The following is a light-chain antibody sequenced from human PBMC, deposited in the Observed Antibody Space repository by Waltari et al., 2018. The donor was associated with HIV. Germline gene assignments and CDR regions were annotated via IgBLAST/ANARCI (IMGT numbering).Light chain of an antibody. J-gene: IGLJ2*01. CDR3: SSYTSISVFAI. V-gene: IGLV2-14*01. CDR1: SSDVGNNDY. CDR2: EVI. Sequence: QSALTQPASVSGSPGQSIPIPCPGTSSDVGNNDYVSWYQHHPGKAPRLMIYEVIKRPSGVSDRFSGSKSGNTASLTISGLQAEDEADYYCSSYTSISVFAIFGGGTKVTVL.